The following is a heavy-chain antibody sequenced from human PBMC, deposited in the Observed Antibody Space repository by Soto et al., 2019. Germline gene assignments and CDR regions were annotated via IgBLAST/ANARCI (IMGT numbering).Heavy chain of an antibody. J-gene: IGHJ6*02. CDR2: MNEDGGTT. CDR1: GFTFSSYW. Sequence: GGSLRLSCAASGFTFSSYWMHWVRQAPGKGLVWVSRMNEDGGTTDYADSVKGRFTISRDNAKNTLYLQMNSLRVEDTAVYYCASDLSGRADVWGQGTTVTISS. D-gene: IGHD3-10*01. V-gene: IGHV3-74*01. CDR3: ASDLSGRADV.